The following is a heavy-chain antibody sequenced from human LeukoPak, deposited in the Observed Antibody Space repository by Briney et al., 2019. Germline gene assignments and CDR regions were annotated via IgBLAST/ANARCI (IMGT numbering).Heavy chain of an antibody. V-gene: IGHV3-74*01. CDR3: VSFYETY. J-gene: IGHJ4*02. CDR2: INSDGSWT. Sequence: GGSLRLSCAASGNYWKHWVRQAPGKGLVWVSHINSDGSWTSYADSVKGRFTISKDNAKNTVYLQMNSLRAEDTAVYYCVSFYETYWGRGTLVTVSS. D-gene: IGHD2/OR15-2a*01. CDR1: GNYW.